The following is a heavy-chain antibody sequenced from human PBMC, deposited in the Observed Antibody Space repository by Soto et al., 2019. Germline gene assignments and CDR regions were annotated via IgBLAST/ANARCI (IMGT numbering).Heavy chain of an antibody. CDR3: AKGPNRKYSSSFYYFDY. J-gene: IGHJ4*02. V-gene: IGHV3-23*01. CDR1: GFTFSSYA. Sequence: HPGGSLRLSCAASGFTFSSYAMSWVRQAPGKGLEWVSAISGSGGSTYYADSVKGRFTISRDNSKNTLYLQMNSLRAEDTAVYYCAKGPNRKYSSSFYYFDYWGQGTLVTVSS. D-gene: IGHD6-6*01. CDR2: ISGSGGST.